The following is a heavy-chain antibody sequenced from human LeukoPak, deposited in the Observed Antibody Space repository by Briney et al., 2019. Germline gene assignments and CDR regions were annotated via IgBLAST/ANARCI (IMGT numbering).Heavy chain of an antibody. CDR1: GGSISSSSYY. CDR3: ARARYCSSTSCYTGTWEYFDY. V-gene: IGHV4-39*07. CDR2: IYTSGST. J-gene: IGHJ4*02. Sequence: SETLSLTCTVSGGSISSSSYYWGWIRQPPGKGLEWIGRIYTSGSTNYNPSLKSRVTISVDTSKNQFSLKLSSVTAADTAVYYCARARYCSSTSCYTGTWEYFDYWGQGTLVTVSS. D-gene: IGHD2-2*02.